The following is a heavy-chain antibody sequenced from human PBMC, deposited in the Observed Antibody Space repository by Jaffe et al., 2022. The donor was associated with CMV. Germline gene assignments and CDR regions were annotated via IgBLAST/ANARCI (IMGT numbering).Heavy chain of an antibody. Sequence: QLQLQESGPGLVKPSETLSLSCTVSGGSISSSHHYWGWIRQPPGKGLEWIGSIDYSGNTYYNPSLQTRLTVYVDTSKNQFSLKLTSVTAADTALYFCARLPYYYGSGSFNSWGQGTLVTVSS. D-gene: IGHD3-10*01. V-gene: IGHV4-39*01. CDR3: ARLPYYYGSGSFNS. CDR2: IDYSGNT. CDR1: GGSISSSHHY. J-gene: IGHJ5*02.